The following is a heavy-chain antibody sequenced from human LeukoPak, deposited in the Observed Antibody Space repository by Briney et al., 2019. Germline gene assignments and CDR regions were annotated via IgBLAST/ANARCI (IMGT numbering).Heavy chain of an antibody. CDR1: GYTFTGYY. Sequence: ASVKVSCKASGYTFTGYYMHWVRQAPGQGLEWMGWINPNSGGTNYAQKFQGRVTMTRDTSISTAYMELSRLRSDDTAVYYCARDGSLELHHGYYYYYMDVWGKGTTVTVSS. V-gene: IGHV1-2*02. J-gene: IGHJ6*03. CDR3: ARDGSLELHHGYYYYYMDV. CDR2: INPNSGGT. D-gene: IGHD1-7*01.